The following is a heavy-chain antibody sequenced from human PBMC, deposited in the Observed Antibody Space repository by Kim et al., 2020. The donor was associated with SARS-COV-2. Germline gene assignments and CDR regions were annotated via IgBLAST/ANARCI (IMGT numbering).Heavy chain of an antibody. Sequence: EENYGDSVRGRFTVSRDNAKSTLYLQMNSLRPGDTAVYYCAREYASSWLDYWGQGALVTVSS. CDR2: EE. CDR3: AREYASSWLDY. V-gene: IGHV3-7*03. J-gene: IGHJ4*02. D-gene: IGHD6-13*01.